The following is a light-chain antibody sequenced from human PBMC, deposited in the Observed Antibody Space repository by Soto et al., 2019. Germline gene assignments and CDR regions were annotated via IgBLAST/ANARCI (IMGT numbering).Light chain of an antibody. Sequence: SYELTQPPSVSVAPGQTARITCGGDNIGGKSVHWYQQKPGQAPVLVVYDDSDRPSGIPERFSGSNSGTTATLTISRVEAGDEATYYCQVWDSSRDRMVFGGGTKLTVL. V-gene: IGLV3-21*02. CDR2: DDS. J-gene: IGLJ2*01. CDR3: QVWDSSRDRMV. CDR1: NIGGKS.